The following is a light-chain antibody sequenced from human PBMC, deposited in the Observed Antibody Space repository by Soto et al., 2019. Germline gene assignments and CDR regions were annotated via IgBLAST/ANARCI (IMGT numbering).Light chain of an antibody. CDR3: QQYNKYPLT. CDR2: EAS. V-gene: IGKV1-5*01. CDR1: QSISNS. J-gene: IGKJ1*01. Sequence: GDRVTITCRASQSISNSLAWYQQKPGKAPNLLIHEASNLWSGVPSRFSGGGSGTEFTLTISSLQPDDSATYYCQQYNKYPLTFGQGTKVDFK.